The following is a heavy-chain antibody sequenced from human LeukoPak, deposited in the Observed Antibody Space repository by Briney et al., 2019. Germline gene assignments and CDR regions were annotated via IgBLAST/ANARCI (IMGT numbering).Heavy chain of an antibody. CDR2: INPNSGGT. D-gene: IGHD6-13*01. J-gene: IGHJ6*02. CDR3: ARDLSGSWPEDEPNPDYGMDV. Sequence: ASVKVSCKASGYTFTGYYMHWVRQAPGQGLEWMGWINPNSGGTNYAQKFQGWVTMTRDTSISTAYMELSRLRSDDTAVYYCARDLSGSWPEDEPNPDYGMDVWGQGTTVTVSS. CDR1: GYTFTGYY. V-gene: IGHV1-2*04.